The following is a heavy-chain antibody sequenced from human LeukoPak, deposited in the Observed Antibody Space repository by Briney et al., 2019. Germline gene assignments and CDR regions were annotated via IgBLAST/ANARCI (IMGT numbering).Heavy chain of an antibody. V-gene: IGHV1-18*01. CDR1: GYTFPSYA. CDR3: ARDPVVRGVSNLDY. Sequence: GASVKVSCKASGYTFPSYAISWVRQPPGQGLAWVGWINAYNGNNNYAQKLHGRVTMTTDTSTSTDYMELRRLGSDDTAVYCCARDPVVRGVSNLDYWGQGTLVTVSS. D-gene: IGHD3-10*01. J-gene: IGHJ4*02. CDR2: INAYNGNN.